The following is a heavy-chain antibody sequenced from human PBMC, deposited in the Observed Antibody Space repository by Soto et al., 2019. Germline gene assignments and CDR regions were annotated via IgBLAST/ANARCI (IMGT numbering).Heavy chain of an antibody. Sequence: EVLLLESGGGLVQPGGSLRLSCEASGFSFSSFAMNWVRQAPGKGLEWVSAIGDSGASTYYADSVRGRFTISRDNSRNTLYLQLTTLRAEDTAVFYCATGVELDVWGNGTMVTVSS. CDR2: IGDSGAST. V-gene: IGHV3-23*01. CDR1: GFSFSSFA. J-gene: IGHJ6*04. CDR3: ATGVELDV. D-gene: IGHD1-26*01.